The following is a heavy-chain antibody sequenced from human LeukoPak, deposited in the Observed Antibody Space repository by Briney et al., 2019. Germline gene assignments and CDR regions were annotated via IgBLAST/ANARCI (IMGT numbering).Heavy chain of an antibody. Sequence: GESLQISCQGSGYSFTSYWIGWVRQMPGKGLEWMGIIYPGDSDTRYSPSFQGQVTISADKSISTAYLQWSSLKASDTAMYYCARQVDYYDSSGNFDYWGQGTLVTVSS. J-gene: IGHJ4*02. CDR2: IYPGDSDT. V-gene: IGHV5-51*01. CDR3: ARQVDYYDSSGNFDY. CDR1: GYSFTSYW. D-gene: IGHD3-22*01.